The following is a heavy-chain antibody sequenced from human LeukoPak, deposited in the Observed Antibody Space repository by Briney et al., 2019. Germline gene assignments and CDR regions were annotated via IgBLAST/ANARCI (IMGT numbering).Heavy chain of an antibody. CDR2: MSGDATST. D-gene: IGHD6-13*01. Sequence: PGGCLRLSCAASGFTFSSFAMNWVRQAPGKGLEWVSTMSGDATSTYYADSVKGRFTISRDNSKTTLFLQMNSLRAEDTAVYYCAKRTSGSSWYSSDSWGQGTLVTVSS. CDR1: GFTFSSFA. J-gene: IGHJ4*02. V-gene: IGHV3-23*01. CDR3: AKRTSGSSWYSSDS.